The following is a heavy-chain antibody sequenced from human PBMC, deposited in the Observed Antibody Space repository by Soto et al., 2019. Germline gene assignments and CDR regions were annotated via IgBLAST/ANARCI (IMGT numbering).Heavy chain of an antibody. CDR2: ISDTGGSA. J-gene: IGHJ6*02. CDR3: VKGSRGEYYYYNGVDV. CDR1: GFTFNKYG. V-gene: IGHV3-64D*06. D-gene: IGHD3-22*01. Sequence: GGSLRLSCSASGFTFNKYGMHWVRQAPGTGLEYVSGISDTGGSAFHADSVKGRFTISRDNSKGTLFLQMSSLRAEDTAVYYCVKGSRGEYYYYNGVDVWGQGTTVTVSS.